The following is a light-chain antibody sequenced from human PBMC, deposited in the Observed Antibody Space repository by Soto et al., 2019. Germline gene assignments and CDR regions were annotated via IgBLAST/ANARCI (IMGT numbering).Light chain of an antibody. J-gene: IGLJ1*01. V-gene: IGLV2-14*01. CDR1: SHDIGGYKY. CDR3: CAYTSTSALYV. Sequence: QSALTQPASVSGSPGQSITISCTGTSHDIGGYKYVSWYQQHPGKAPKLMIYEVNNRPSGVSDRFSGSKSGNTASLTISGLQTEDEADYYCCAYTSTSALYVFGTGTKVT. CDR2: EVN.